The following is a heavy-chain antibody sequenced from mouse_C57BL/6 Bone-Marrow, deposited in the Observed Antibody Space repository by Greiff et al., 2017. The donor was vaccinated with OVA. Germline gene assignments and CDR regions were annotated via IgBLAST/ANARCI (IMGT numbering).Heavy chain of an antibody. CDR3: ARGLRLRGAMDY. Sequence: VQLQQSGAELVKPGASVKISCKASGYAFSSYWMNWVKQRPGKGLEWIGQIYPGDGDTNYNGKFKGKATLTADKSSSTAYMQLSSLTSEDSAVYFCARGLRLRGAMDYWGQGTSVTVSS. J-gene: IGHJ4*01. V-gene: IGHV1-80*01. CDR1: GYAFSSYW. D-gene: IGHD3-2*02. CDR2: IYPGDGDT.